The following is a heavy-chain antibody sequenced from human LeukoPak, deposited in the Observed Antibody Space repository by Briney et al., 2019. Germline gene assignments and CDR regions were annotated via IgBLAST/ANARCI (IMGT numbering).Heavy chain of an antibody. CDR2: IQNTGRS. CDR3: ARNFARNSGDYGNDAFDI. Sequence: SETLSLTCNVSGDSMNFCYWSWIRQSPGEELEWIGYIQNTGRSYYNPSLKSRVTISLDTSKNQFSLKLASVTAVDTAVYYCARNFARNSGDYGNDAFDIWGQGTMVTVSS. CDR1: GDSMNFCY. J-gene: IGHJ3*02. D-gene: IGHD4-17*01. V-gene: IGHV4-59*01.